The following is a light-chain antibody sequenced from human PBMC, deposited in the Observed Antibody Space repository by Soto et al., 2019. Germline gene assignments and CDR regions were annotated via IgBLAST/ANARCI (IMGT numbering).Light chain of an antibody. CDR3: QQSYSVPYT. V-gene: IGKV1-39*01. CDR1: QFMSNY. Sequence: DIQMTQSPSSLSASVGDRVTITCRASQFMSNYLSWYQQKPGKAPKLLISAASSSQSGVPSRFSGSRSGTDFTLTITTLQPEDVATYYCQQSYSVPYTFGQGTKLQIK. CDR2: AAS. J-gene: IGKJ2*01.